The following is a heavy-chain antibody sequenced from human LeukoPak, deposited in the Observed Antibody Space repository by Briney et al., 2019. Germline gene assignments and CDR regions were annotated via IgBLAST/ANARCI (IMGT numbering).Heavy chain of an antibody. V-gene: IGHV3-21*01. CDR2: ISSSSSYI. D-gene: IGHD6-13*01. CDR1: GFTFSSYS. CDR3: ARAIAAAGTLDWYFDL. Sequence: GGSLRLSCAASGFTFSSYSMNWVRQAPGKGLEWVSPISSSSSYIYYADSVKGRFTISRDNAKNSLYLQMNSLRAEDTAVYYCARAIAAAGTLDWYFDLWGRGTLVTVSS. J-gene: IGHJ2*01.